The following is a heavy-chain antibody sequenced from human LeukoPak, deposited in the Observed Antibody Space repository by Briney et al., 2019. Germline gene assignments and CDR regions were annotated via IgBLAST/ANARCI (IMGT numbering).Heavy chain of an antibody. CDR3: ARAPKKCTSCYEDVRTWFDP. CDR1: GGSISSGSYY. J-gene: IGHJ5*02. Sequence: PSQTLSLTCTVSGGSISSGSYYWGWIRQPAGKGLEWIGRIYTSGSTNYNPSLKSRVTISVDTSKNQFSLKLSSVTAADTAVYYCARAPKKCTSCYEDVRTWFDPWGQGTLVTVSS. V-gene: IGHV4-61*02. D-gene: IGHD2-2*01. CDR2: IYTSGST.